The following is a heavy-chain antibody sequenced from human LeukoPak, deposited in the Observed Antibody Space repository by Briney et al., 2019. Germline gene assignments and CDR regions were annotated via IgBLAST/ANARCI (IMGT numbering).Heavy chain of an antibody. CDR3: ARDPHYGDANYYFGY. V-gene: IGHV3-74*01. D-gene: IGHD4-17*01. J-gene: IGHJ4*02. Sequence: PGGSLRLSCAASGFTFSSYWMHWVRQAPGKGLVWVSRINSDGSSTSYADSVKGRFTISRDNAKNTLYLQMNSLRAEDTAVYYCARDPHYGDANYYFGYWGQGTLVTVSS. CDR2: INSDGSST. CDR1: GFTFSSYW.